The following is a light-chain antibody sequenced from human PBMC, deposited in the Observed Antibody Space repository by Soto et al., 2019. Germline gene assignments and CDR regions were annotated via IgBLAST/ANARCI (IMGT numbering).Light chain of an antibody. CDR1: NSNIGSNT. CDR2: SNN. V-gene: IGLV1-44*01. Sequence: QSVLTHPPSASGTPGQRVSISCSGSNSNIGSNTVNWYQQVPGAAPKLLIYSNNQRPSGVPDRFSASKSATSASVAISGLQSEDEADYYCASWDDSLNGVVFGGGTKLTVL. J-gene: IGLJ2*01. CDR3: ASWDDSLNGVV.